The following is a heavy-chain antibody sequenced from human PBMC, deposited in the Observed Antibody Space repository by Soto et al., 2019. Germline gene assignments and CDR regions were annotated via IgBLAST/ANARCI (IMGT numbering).Heavy chain of an antibody. CDR3: ACMALHCSSTSCYPRAFDP. CDR1: GYTFTSYA. Sequence: QVQLVQSGAEVKKPGASVKVSCKASGYTFTSYAMHWVRQAPGQRLEWMGWINAGNGNTKYSQKFQGRVTITRDTSASTAYMELSSLRSEDTAVYYCACMALHCSSTSCYPRAFDPWGQGTLVTVSS. CDR2: INAGNGNT. D-gene: IGHD2-2*01. J-gene: IGHJ5*02. V-gene: IGHV1-3*01.